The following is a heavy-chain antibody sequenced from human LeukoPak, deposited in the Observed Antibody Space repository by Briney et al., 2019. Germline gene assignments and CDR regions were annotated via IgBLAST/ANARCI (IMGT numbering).Heavy chain of an antibody. V-gene: IGHV3-30*18. D-gene: IGHD6-19*01. Sequence: PGGSLRLSCAASGFTFSSYGMHWVRQAPGKGLEWVAVISYDGSNKYYADSVKGRFTISGDNSKNTLYLQMNSLRAEDTAVYYCAKVGAVAGTDYYYYGMDVWGKGTTVTVSS. J-gene: IGHJ6*04. CDR3: AKVGAVAGTDYYYYGMDV. CDR1: GFTFSSYG. CDR2: ISYDGSNK.